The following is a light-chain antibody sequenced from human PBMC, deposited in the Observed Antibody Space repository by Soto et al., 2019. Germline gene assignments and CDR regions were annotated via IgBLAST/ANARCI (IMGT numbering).Light chain of an antibody. CDR2: AAS. Sequence: DIQMTQSPSSLSASVGDRVTITCRASQSISSYLNWYQQKPGKAPKLLIYAASSLQSGVPSRFSCSGSGTDFTLTISSLQPEDFATYYFQQSYSTPCTFGQGTKVEIK. CDR1: QSISSY. CDR3: QQSYSTPCT. V-gene: IGKV1-39*01. J-gene: IGKJ1*01.